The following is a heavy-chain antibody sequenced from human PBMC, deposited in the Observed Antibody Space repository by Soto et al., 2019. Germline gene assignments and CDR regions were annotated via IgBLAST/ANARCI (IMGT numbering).Heavy chain of an antibody. CDR1: GFTFSTYA. Sequence: QVQLVESGGGVVQPGRSLRLSCAASGFTFSTYAMHWVRQAPGKGLEWVAVISYDGSNKYYADSVKGRFTMSRDNSKNTVYLQMNSLRAEDTAVYYCARDIIPPRVVVTAYYYYYGMDVWGQGTTVTVSS. J-gene: IGHJ6*02. V-gene: IGHV3-30-3*01. CDR3: ARDIIPPRVVVTAYYYYYGMDV. D-gene: IGHD2-21*02. CDR2: ISYDGSNK.